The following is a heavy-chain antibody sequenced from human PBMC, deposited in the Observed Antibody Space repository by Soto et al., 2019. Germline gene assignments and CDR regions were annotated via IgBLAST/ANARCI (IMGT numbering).Heavy chain of an antibody. CDR3: ARKDIAGNSVDF. CDR1: GYSFTTYW. Sequence: PGESLKISCKASGYSFTTYWIGWVRQMPGKGLEWMGIIYPGDSDTRYSPSFQGQVTISADKAISTAYLQWSSLKASDSAMFYCARKDIAGNSVDFWRQRTLVTASS. D-gene: IGHD6-13*01. CDR2: IYPGDSDT. J-gene: IGHJ4*02. V-gene: IGHV5-51*01.